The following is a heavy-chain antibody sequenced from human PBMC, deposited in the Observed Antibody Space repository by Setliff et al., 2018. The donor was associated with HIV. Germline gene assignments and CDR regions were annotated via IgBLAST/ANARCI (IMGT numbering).Heavy chain of an antibody. J-gene: IGHJ4*02. CDR3: ARDRTAGYHNDYGY. CDR1: GYTFTSYA. D-gene: IGHD3-16*01. Sequence: ASVKVSCKASGYTFTSYAIHWVRQDPGQGLEWLGMVNPSGGSTAYAQKFQGRVTMTRDTSTNTVYMDLSGLRPDDTAVYYCARDRTAGYHNDYGYWGQGTLVPVSS. V-gene: IGHV1-46*01. CDR2: VNPSGGST.